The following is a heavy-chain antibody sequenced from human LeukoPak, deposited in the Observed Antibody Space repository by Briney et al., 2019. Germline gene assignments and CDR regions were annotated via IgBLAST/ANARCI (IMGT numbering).Heavy chain of an antibody. CDR1: GYTFTGYY. V-gene: IGHV1-24*01. CDR2: FDPEDGET. Sequence: ASVKVSCKASGYTFTGYYIHWVRQAPGKGLEWMGGFDPEDGETIYAQKFQGRVTMTEDTSTDTAYMELSSLRSEDTAVYYCATGPPQVGATILAYWGQGTLVTVSS. D-gene: IGHD1-26*01. CDR3: ATGPPQVGATILAY. J-gene: IGHJ4*02.